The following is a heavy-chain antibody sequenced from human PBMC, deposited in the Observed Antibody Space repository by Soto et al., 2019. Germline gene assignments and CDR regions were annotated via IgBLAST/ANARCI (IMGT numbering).Heavy chain of an antibody. J-gene: IGHJ4*02. CDR3: ARDGTLYDSSAYYYVY. Sequence: ASVKVSCKASGVTFSRSAIIWVRQAPGQGLEWMGGIVPVFGKANYTQKFQGRVTITADESTSTGYMELRSLTSEDTAVYYCARDGTLYDSSAYYYVYWGQGTLVTVSS. D-gene: IGHD3-22*01. CDR1: GVTFSRSA. V-gene: IGHV1-69*13. CDR2: IVPVFGKA.